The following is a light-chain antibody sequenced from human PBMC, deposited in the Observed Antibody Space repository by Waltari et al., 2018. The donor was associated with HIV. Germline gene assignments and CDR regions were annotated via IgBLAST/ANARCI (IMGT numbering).Light chain of an antibody. J-gene: IGKJ1*01. CDR2: WAS. Sequence: DIVMIQSPDSLTVSLGERATINCKSSQSILYSANNKNYLTWYQQKPGQPPKLLIYWASTRESWVPDRFSGSGSGTDFTLTISSLQAEDVAVYYCQQYYSTPWTFGQGTNVEIK. V-gene: IGKV4-1*01. CDR1: QSILYSANNKNY. CDR3: QQYYSTPWT.